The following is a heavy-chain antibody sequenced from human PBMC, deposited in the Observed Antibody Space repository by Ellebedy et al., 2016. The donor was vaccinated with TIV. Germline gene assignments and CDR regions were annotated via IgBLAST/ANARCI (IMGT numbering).Heavy chain of an antibody. J-gene: IGHJ6*03. V-gene: IGHV1-69*04. CDR3: ARALDFWSGLSYYMDV. CDR2: IIPILGIA. D-gene: IGHD3-3*01. Sequence: SVKVSXXASGGTFSSYAISWVRQAPGQGLEWMGRIIPILGIANYAQKFQGRVTITADKSTSTAYMELSSLRSEDTAVYYCARALDFWSGLSYYMDVWGKGTTVTVSS. CDR1: GGTFSSYA.